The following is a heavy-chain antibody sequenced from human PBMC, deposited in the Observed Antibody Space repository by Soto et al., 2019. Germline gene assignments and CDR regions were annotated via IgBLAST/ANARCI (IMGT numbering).Heavy chain of an antibody. V-gene: IGHV3-30*18. D-gene: IGHD5-18*01. CDR2: ISYDGSNK. CDR1: GFTFSSYG. J-gene: IGHJ4*02. Sequence: QVQLVESGGGVVQPGRSLRLSCAASGFTFSSYGMHWVRQAPGKGLEWVAVISYDGSNKYYADSVKGRFTISRDNSKNTLYLQMNSLSAEDTAVYYCAKSGYTAMVSPPGYWGQGTLVTVSS. CDR3: AKSGYTAMVSPPGY.